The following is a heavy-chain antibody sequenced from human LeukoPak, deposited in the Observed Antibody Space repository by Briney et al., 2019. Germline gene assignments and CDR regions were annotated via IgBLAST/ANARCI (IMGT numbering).Heavy chain of an antibody. V-gene: IGHV3-21*01. Sequence: GGSLRHSCAASGFTFSSYSMNWVRQAPGKGLEWVSSISSSSSYIYYADSVKGRFTISRDNAKNSLYLQMNSLRAEDTAVYYCARAGGQREGHYWGQGTLVTVSS. CDR3: ARAGGQREGHY. CDR2: ISSSSSYI. D-gene: IGHD3-16*01. CDR1: GFTFSSYS. J-gene: IGHJ4*02.